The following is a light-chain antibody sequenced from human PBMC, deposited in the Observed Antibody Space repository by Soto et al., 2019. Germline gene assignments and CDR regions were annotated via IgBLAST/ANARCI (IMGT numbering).Light chain of an antibody. Sequence: DIQMTQSPSTLSASVGDRVTITCRASQSIRSWLAWYQQKPGKAPELLIYDASSLNCGVPSRFSGSGSGTDFTLTISRLQPDDFATYYCHQYNSYPRTFGHGTKVDTK. J-gene: IGKJ1*01. V-gene: IGKV1-5*01. CDR2: DAS. CDR3: HQYNSYPRT. CDR1: QSIRSW.